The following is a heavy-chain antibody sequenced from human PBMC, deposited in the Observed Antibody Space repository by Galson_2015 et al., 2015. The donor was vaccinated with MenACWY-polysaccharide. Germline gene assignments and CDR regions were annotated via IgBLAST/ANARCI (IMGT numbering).Heavy chain of an antibody. CDR3: AKADGYNYRGRDYFDY. Sequence: SLRLSCAASGFTFDDYAMHWVRHAPGKGLEWVSGISWNSGSTGYAGSMKGRFTISRDNAKKSLYLQMNSLRPEDTALYYCAKADGYNYRGRDYFDYWGQGTLVTVSS. CDR2: ISWNSGST. D-gene: IGHD5-24*01. J-gene: IGHJ4*02. V-gene: IGHV3-9*01. CDR1: GFTFDDYA.